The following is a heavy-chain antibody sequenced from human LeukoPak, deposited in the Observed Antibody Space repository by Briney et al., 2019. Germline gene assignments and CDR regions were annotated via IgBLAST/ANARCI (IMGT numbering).Heavy chain of an antibody. D-gene: IGHD5-12*01. J-gene: IGHJ4*02. Sequence: GGSLRLSCAASGFTVSSNFMSWVRQAPGRGLEWLANINQDGSAKTCVDSVKGRFTISRDNAKNSLYLQMNSLRAEDTAMYYCARDSGYNAFDYWGQGTLVTVSS. CDR2: INQDGSAK. CDR1: GFTVSSNF. V-gene: IGHV3-7*05. CDR3: ARDSGYNAFDY.